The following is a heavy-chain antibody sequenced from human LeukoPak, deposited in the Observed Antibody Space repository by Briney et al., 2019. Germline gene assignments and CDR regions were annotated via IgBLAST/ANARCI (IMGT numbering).Heavy chain of an antibody. CDR3: ATDKRSRTTVDFDFYYYYGMDV. Sequence: PVKVSCTAPGFTFTDSAVQWVRQARGQRLEWIGWIVVGIGNTNFAQKFQKRLTITRDTSTSTAYMELSSLRSEDTAVYYCATDKRSRTTVDFDFYYYYGMDVWGQGTTVTVSS. CDR1: GFTFTDSA. CDR2: IVVGIGNT. D-gene: IGHD4-11*01. V-gene: IGHV1-58*01. J-gene: IGHJ6*02.